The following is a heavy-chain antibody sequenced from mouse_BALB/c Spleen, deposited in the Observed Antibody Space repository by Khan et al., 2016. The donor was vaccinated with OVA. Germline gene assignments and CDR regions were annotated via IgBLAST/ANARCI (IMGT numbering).Heavy chain of an antibody. J-gene: IGHJ2*01. Sequence: EVQLQESGPGLVKPSQSLSLTCTVTGYSITSGYGWNWIRQFPGNKLEWMCYISYSGSPNYNPSLKSRISITRDTSKNQFFLQLNSVTTEDTATYYCARTARIKYWGQGTTLTVSS. CDR2: ISYSGSP. V-gene: IGHV3-2*02. CDR3: ARTARIKY. D-gene: IGHD1-2*01. CDR1: GYSITSGYG.